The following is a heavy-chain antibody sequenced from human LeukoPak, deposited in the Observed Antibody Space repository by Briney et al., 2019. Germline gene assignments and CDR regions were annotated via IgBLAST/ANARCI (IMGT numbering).Heavy chain of an antibody. D-gene: IGHD1-26*01. CDR3: ARWGLGPSFDY. CDR1: GFIFSNYV. J-gene: IGHJ4*02. V-gene: IGHV3-23*01. CDR2: ISGRGVST. Sequence: GGSLRLSCAGSGFIFSNYVMNWVRQAPGKGLGWVSSISGRGVSTNYADFAKGRFTISRDNSKSTLYLQMNSLRAEDTAVYYCARWGLGPSFDYWGQGTLVTVSS.